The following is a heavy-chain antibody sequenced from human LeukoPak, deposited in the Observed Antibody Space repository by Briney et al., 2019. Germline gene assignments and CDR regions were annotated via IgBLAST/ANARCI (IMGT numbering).Heavy chain of an antibody. CDR3: ARALGYYGSGSYLFIDY. J-gene: IGHJ4*02. CDR1: GGSISSGDYY. D-gene: IGHD3-10*01. CDR2: IYYSGST. Sequence: SETLSLTYTVSGGSISSGDYYWSWIRQPPGKGLEWIGYIYYSGSTYYNPSLKSRVTISVNTSKNQFSLKLSSVTAADTAVYYCARALGYYGSGSYLFIDYWGQGTLVTVSS. V-gene: IGHV4-30-4*01.